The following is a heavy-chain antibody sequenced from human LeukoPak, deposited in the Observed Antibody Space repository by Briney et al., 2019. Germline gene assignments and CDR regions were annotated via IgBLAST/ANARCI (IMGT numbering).Heavy chain of an antibody. J-gene: IGHJ4*02. CDR3: ASFSLYQNCSGGSCYPPY. CDR2: ISAYNGNT. Sequence: GASVKVSCKASGYTFTNYGISWVRQAPGQGLEWMGWISAYNGNTNYAQKLQGRVTMTTDTSTSTAYMELRSLRSDDTAVYYCASFSLYQNCSGGSCYPPYWGQGTLVTVSS. D-gene: IGHD2-15*01. CDR1: GYTFTNYG. V-gene: IGHV1-18*01.